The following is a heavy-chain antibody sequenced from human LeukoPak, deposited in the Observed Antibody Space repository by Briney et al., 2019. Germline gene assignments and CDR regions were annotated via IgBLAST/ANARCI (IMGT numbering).Heavy chain of an antibody. J-gene: IGHJ4*02. D-gene: IGHD6-13*01. CDR1: GFTFSNYW. Sequence: GGCLRLSCAASGFTFSNYWVTWVRQAPGKGLEWVANIKQDGSEKYYVDSVKGRFTISRDNAKNSLYLQMNSLRAEDTAVYYCARGRWSFDYWGQGTLVTVSS. V-gene: IGHV3-7*01. CDR3: ARGRWSFDY. CDR2: IKQDGSEK.